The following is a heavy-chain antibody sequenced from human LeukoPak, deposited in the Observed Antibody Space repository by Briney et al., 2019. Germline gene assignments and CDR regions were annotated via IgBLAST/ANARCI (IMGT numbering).Heavy chain of an antibody. CDR3: ARGHYDYVWGSYRKNWFDP. CDR1: GRSFSGYY. Sequence: SETLSLTCAVYGRSFSGYYWSWIRQPPGKGLEWIGEINHSGSTNYNPSLKSRVTISVDTSKNQFSLKLSSVTAADTAVHYCARGHYDYVWGSYRKNWFDPWGQGTLVTVSS. D-gene: IGHD3-16*02. J-gene: IGHJ5*02. CDR2: INHSGST. V-gene: IGHV4-34*01.